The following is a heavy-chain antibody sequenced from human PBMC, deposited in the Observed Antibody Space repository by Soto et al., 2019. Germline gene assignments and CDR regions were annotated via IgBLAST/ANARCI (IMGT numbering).Heavy chain of an antibody. CDR1: GFTFSSHS. CDR2: ISSSSSYI. Sequence: GSLRLSCAASGFTFSSHSMNCVRQAPGKGLEWVSSISSSSSYIYYADSVKGRFTISRDNAKNLVYLQMNSLRAEDTAVYYCARDKQQKLWFWFDPWGQGTLVTVSS. D-gene: IGHD6-13*01. V-gene: IGHV3-21*04. J-gene: IGHJ5*02. CDR3: ARDKQQKLWFWFDP.